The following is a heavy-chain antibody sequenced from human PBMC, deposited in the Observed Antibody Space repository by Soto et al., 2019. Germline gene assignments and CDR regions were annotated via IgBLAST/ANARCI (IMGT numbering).Heavy chain of an antibody. J-gene: IGHJ4*02. CDR3: AREDSSGWVVSV. V-gene: IGHV3-33*01. D-gene: IGHD6-19*01. CDR2: IWYDGSKE. Sequence: GGSLRLSCAASGFTFSSHGMHWVRQAPGKGLEWVAVIWYDGSKEYYADSVKGRFTISRDDSKNTLYLQMNNLRAEDTAVYYCAREDSSGWVVSVWGQGTLVTVSS. CDR1: GFTFSSHG.